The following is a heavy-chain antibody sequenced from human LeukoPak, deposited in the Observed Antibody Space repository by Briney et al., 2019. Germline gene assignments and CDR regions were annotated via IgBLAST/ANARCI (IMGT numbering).Heavy chain of an antibody. CDR3: ARDAVHQTTGGFDY. CDR1: GFTVSSNY. Sequence: GGSLRLSCAASGFTVSSNYMSWVRQAPGKGLEWVSVIYSGGSTYYADSLKGRFTISRDNSKNTLYLQMNSLRAEDTAVYYCARDAVHQTTGGFDYWGQGTLVTVSS. J-gene: IGHJ4*02. D-gene: IGHD7-27*01. CDR2: IYSGGST. V-gene: IGHV3-53*01.